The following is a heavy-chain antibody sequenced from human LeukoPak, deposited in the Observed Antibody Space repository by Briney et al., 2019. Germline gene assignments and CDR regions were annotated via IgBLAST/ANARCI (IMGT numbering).Heavy chain of an antibody. CDR3: AKDSRTALDY. V-gene: IGHV3-23*01. J-gene: IGHJ4*02. Sequence: GGSLRLSCAASGFTFSSYGMSWVRQAPGKGLEWVSAISGSGGSTYYADSVKGRFTISRDISKKAVYLQMNSLRAEDTAVYYCAKDSRTALDYWGQGTLVTVSS. CDR2: ISGSGGST. CDR1: GFTFSSYG.